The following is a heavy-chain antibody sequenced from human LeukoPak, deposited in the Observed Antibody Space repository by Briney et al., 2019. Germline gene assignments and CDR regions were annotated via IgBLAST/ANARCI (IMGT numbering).Heavy chain of an antibody. D-gene: IGHD6-13*01. V-gene: IGHV3-30*04. J-gene: IGHJ4*02. Sequence: PGGSLRLSCAASRFTFSSYAMHWVRQAPGKGLEWVAVISYDGSNKYYADSVKGRFTISRDNSKNTLYLQMNSLRAEDTAVYYCARDFVAAGTIFDYWGQGTLVTVSS. CDR2: ISYDGSNK. CDR3: ARDFVAAGTIFDY. CDR1: RFTFSSYA.